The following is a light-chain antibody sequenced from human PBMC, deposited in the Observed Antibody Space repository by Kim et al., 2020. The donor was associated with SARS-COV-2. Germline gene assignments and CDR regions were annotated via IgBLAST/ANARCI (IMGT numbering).Light chain of an antibody. J-gene: IGLJ2*01. Sequence: TVTLSCTRSRGSVDSYFVQWFQQRPGGAPTTVIYEDDGRPSGGPERFSGSIDSSSNSDSLPTSALKTEDEADYFCHPYDSTNHVIFGGGTQVTVL. CDR1: RGSVDSYF. V-gene: IGLV6-57*03. CDR3: HPYDSTNHVI. CDR2: EDD.